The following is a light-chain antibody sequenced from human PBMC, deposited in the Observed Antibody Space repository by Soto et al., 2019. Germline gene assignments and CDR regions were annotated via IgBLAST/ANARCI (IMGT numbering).Light chain of an antibody. J-gene: IGKJ4*01. CDR3: QQSHSTPLT. V-gene: IGKV1-39*01. CDR1: QAIGNA. CDR2: AAS. Sequence: DIQMTQSPSSLSASVGDRVTITCRASQAIGNALGWYQHKPGKAPKFLIYAASNLQSGVPSRFSGSGFGTDFTLTISSLQPEDFATYYCQQSHSTPLTFGGGTKVDIK.